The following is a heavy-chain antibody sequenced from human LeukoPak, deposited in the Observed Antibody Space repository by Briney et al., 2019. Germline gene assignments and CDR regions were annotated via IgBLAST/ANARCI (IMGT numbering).Heavy chain of an antibody. J-gene: IGHJ1*01. CDR2: IIPIFGTA. D-gene: IGHD1-26*01. CDR1: GGTFSSYA. CDR3: ARAPPRWEPGYFQH. V-gene: IGHV1-69*05. Sequence: SVKVSCKASGGTFSSYAISWVRQAPGQGLKWMGGIIPIFGTANYAQKFQGRVTITTDESTSTAYMELSSLRSEDTAVYYCARAPPRWEPGYFQHWGQGTLVTVSS.